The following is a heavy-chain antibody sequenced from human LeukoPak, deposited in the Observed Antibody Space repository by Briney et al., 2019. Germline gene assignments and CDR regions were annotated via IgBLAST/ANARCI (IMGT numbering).Heavy chain of an antibody. D-gene: IGHD3-22*01. J-gene: IGHJ4*02. CDR1: GYTFTNNG. V-gene: IGHV1-18*01. Sequence: GASVKVSCKASGYTFTNNGISWVRQAPGQGLEWMGWISTYNGNTNYAQKFQGRVTMTTDTPTSTAYMELRSLTSDDTAVYYCARVSSGYDDYWGQGTLVTVSS. CDR2: ISTYNGNT. CDR3: ARVSSGYDDY.